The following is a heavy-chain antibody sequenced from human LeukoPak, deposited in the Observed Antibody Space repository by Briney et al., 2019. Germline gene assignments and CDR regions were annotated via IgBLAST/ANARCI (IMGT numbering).Heavy chain of an antibody. V-gene: IGHV4-59*08. CDR2: IYYTGST. CDR3: ARGNDY. CDR1: GGSISGYY. J-gene: IGHJ4*02. Sequence: PSETLSLTCTVSGGSISGYYWSCIRQPPGKGLEWIGYIYYTGSTNYNPSLKSRVTISVDTSKNQFSLKLSSVTAADTAVYYCARGNDYWGQGTLVTVSS.